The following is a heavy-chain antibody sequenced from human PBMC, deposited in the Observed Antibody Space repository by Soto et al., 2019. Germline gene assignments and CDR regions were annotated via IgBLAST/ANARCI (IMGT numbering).Heavy chain of an antibody. CDR1: GGTFSSYA. CDR3: ARESPGAVVGYYYCRKGG. V-gene: IGHV1-69*13. J-gene: IGHJ6*02. Sequence: PVKVSCKASGGTFSSYAISWVRQAPGQGLEWMGGIIPIFGTANYAQKFQGRVTITADESTSTAYMELSSVTAADTAVYYCARESPGAVVGYYYCRKGGWGRGTT. D-gene: IGHD2-8*02. CDR2: IIPIFGTA.